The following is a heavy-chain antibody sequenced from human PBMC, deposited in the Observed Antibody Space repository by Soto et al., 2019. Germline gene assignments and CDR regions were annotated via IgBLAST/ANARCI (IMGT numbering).Heavy chain of an antibody. CDR2: ISSSSSYI. J-gene: IGHJ4*02. D-gene: IGHD3-22*01. CDR3: ASNYYDSSGPGPFDY. Sequence: RRLSCAASGFTFSSYSMNWVRQAPGKGLEWVSSISSSSSYIYYADSVKGRFTISRDNAKNSLYLQMNSLRAEDTAVYYCASNYYDSSGPGPFDYWGQGTLVTVSS. V-gene: IGHV3-21*01. CDR1: GFTFSSYS.